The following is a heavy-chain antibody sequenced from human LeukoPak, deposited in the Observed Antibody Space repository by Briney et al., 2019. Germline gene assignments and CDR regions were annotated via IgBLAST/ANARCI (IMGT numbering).Heavy chain of an antibody. CDR1: GYSISSGYY. V-gene: IGHV4-38-2*02. D-gene: IGHD3-22*01. CDR2: IYHSGST. CDR3: ASDFYDSSGYYAFDI. Sequence: SETLSLTCTVSGYSISSGYYWGWIRQPPGKGLEWIGSIYHSGSTYYNPSLKSRVTISVDTSKNQFSLKLSSATAADTAVYYCASDFYDSSGYYAFDIWGQGTMVTVSS. J-gene: IGHJ3*02.